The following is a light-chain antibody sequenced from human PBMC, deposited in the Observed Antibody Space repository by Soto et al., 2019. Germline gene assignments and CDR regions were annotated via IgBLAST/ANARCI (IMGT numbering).Light chain of an antibody. J-gene: IGLJ1*01. CDR2: EVS. V-gene: IGLV2-8*01. CDR1: SSDVGGYNY. CDR3: SSYAGSNIYV. Sequence: QSVLTQPPSASGSPGQSVTISCTGTSSDVGGYNYVSWYQQHPGKAPKLMIYEVSKRPSGVPDRLSGSKSGNTASLTVSGLQAEDEADYYCSSYAGSNIYVFGTGTKFT.